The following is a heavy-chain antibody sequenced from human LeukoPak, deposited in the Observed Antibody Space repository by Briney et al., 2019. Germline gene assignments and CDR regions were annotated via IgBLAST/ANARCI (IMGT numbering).Heavy chain of an antibody. J-gene: IGHJ6*02. CDR3: ARDRYSSGRAYYYYGMDV. Sequence: GGSLRLSCAASGFTFSSYAMSWVRQAPGKGLEWVSAISGSGGSTYYADSVKGRFTISRDNSKNTLYLQMNSLRAEDTAVYYCARDRYSSGRAYYYYGMDVWGQGTTVTVSS. CDR2: ISGSGGST. V-gene: IGHV3-23*01. CDR1: GFTFSSYA. D-gene: IGHD6-19*01.